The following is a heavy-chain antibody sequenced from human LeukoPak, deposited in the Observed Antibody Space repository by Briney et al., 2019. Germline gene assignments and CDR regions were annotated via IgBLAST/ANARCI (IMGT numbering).Heavy chain of an antibody. CDR1: GFTFSSYG. CDR3: ARGCSGGSCFGDFDY. V-gene: IGHV3-48*02. D-gene: IGHD2-15*01. Sequence: AGGSLILSCVASGFTFSSYGMNWVRQAPGKGLEWISYISSRSSTIYYADSVKGRFTISRDNAKNSLYLQMNSLRDEDTAVYYCARGCSGGSCFGDFDYWGQGTLGTVSS. CDR2: ISSRSSTI. J-gene: IGHJ4*02.